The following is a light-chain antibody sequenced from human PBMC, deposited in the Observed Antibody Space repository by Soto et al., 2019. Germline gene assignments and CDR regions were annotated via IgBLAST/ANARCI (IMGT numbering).Light chain of an antibody. CDR3: QQSYSTPRT. Sequence: DIQMTQSPSSLSASVGDSVTITCRASQSISFYLNWYQQKPGKAPKLLIYAASSLQSGVPSRFSGSGSGTDFTLTISSLQPEDFATYYCQQSYSTPRTFGQGTKLEIK. J-gene: IGKJ2*01. CDR1: QSISFY. V-gene: IGKV1-39*01. CDR2: AAS.